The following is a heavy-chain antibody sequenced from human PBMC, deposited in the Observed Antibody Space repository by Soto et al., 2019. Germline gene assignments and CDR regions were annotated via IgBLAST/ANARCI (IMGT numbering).Heavy chain of an antibody. D-gene: IGHD2-2*01. CDR2: IGGSGANT. CDR3: AKGSSSTQYLNYYFYHMDV. V-gene: IGHV3-23*01. CDR1: GLTFPSYA. Sequence: LLESGGGLVQPGGSLRLSCAASGLTFPSYAMNWVRQAPGKGLGWVSAIGGSGANTYYADSVKGRFTISRDNSKNTVYLQMNSLRAEDTAVYYCAKGSSSTQYLNYYFYHMDVWGKGTTVSVSS. J-gene: IGHJ6*03.